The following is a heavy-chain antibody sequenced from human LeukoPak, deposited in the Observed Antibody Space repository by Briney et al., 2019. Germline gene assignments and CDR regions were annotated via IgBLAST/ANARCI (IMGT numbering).Heavy chain of an antibody. CDR3: ARVITSGDN. J-gene: IGHJ4*02. CDR2: MNPNSGNT. CDR1: GYTFSSYD. Sequence: ASVKVSCKASGYTFSSYDIIWVRQAPGQGLEWMGWMNPNSGNTGYAQKFQGRVTMTRNTSISTAYMELSSLRFEDTAVYYCARVITSGDNWGQGKLGTVSS. D-gene: IGHD3-16*01. V-gene: IGHV1-8*01.